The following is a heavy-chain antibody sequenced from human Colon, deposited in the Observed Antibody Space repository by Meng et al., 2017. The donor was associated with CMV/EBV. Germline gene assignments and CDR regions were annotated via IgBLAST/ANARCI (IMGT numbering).Heavy chain of an antibody. CDR1: GYTFTSYG. D-gene: IGHD3-9*01. CDR2: ISAYNGNT. J-gene: IGHJ4*02. Sequence: ASVKVSCKASGYTFTSYGISWVRQVPGQGLEWMGWISAYNGNTNYAQKLQGRVTMTTDTSTSTAYMELRSLRSDDTAVYYCARTLGPELRYFDWLLPGGDYWGQGTLVTVSS. CDR3: ARTLGPELRYFDWLLPGGDY. V-gene: IGHV1-18*01.